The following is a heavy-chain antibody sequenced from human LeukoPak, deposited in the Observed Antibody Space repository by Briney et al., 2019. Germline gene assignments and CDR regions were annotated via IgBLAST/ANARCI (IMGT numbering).Heavy chain of an antibody. J-gene: IGHJ4*02. Sequence: GGSLRLSCAASGFTFSDYYMSWIRQAPGKGLEWVSYISSSGSTIYYADSVKGRFTISRDNAKNSLYLQMNSLRAEDTAVYYCARSRYYDSSGYYPFDYWGQGTLVTVSS. D-gene: IGHD3-22*01. CDR1: GFTFSDYY. CDR2: ISSSGSTI. V-gene: IGHV3-11*01. CDR3: ARSRYYDSSGYYPFDY.